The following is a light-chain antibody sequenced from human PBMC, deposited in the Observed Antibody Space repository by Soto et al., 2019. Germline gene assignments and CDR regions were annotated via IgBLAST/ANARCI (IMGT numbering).Light chain of an antibody. V-gene: IGKV2-28*01. CDR3: MQSLQTPWT. CDR1: QRLLHSNGYNY. J-gene: IGKJ1*01. CDR2: LGS. Sequence: IVMTQSPLSLPVTPGVPASISCRSSQRLLHSNGYNYLDSYLQKPGQSPQLLCYLGSSLATAVADRFSGSGSGTGFTLKISRVEAADVGVYYCMQSLQTPWTFGQGTKVDIK.